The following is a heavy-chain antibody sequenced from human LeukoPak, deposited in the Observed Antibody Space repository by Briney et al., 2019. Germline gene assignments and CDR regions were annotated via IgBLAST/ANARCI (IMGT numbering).Heavy chain of an antibody. CDR1: GFTFSSYW. V-gene: IGHV3-74*01. CDR3: ARGSSSSWPFDY. Sequence: GGSLRLSCAASGFTFSSYWMHWVRQAPGKGLVWVSRINSDGSRISYADSVKGRFTISRDNAKNTLYLQMNSLRAEDTAVYYCARGSSSSWPFDYWGQGTLVTVSA. CDR2: INSDGSRI. D-gene: IGHD6-13*01. J-gene: IGHJ4*02.